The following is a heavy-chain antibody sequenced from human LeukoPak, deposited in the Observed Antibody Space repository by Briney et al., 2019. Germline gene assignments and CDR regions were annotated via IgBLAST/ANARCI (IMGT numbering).Heavy chain of an antibody. CDR2: IKEDGSET. D-gene: IGHD4-17*01. V-gene: IGHV3-7*05. CDR1: GFTFSTYW. J-gene: IGHJ4*02. CDR3: ARDVPSTVTTLGIDY. Sequence: GGSLRLSCTASGFTFSTYWMSWVRQAPGKGLEWVANIKEDGSETYYVGSVKGRFTISRDNAKSSVHLQMNSLRAEDTAVYYCARDVPSTVTTLGIDYWGQGTLVTVSS.